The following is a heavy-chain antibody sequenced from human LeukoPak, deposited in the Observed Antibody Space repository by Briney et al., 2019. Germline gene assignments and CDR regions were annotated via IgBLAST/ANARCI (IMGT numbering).Heavy chain of an antibody. D-gene: IGHD2-2*01. CDR1: GYTFTSYD. V-gene: IGHV1-8*03. CDR3: ARGRVDCGSTSCHPNWFDP. J-gene: IGHJ5*02. CDR2: MNPNSGNT. Sequence: ASVKVSCKASGYTFTSYDINWVRQATGQGLEWMGWMNPNSGNTGYAQKFQGRVTITRNTSISTAYMELSSLRSEDTAVYYCARGRVDCGSTSCHPNWFDPWGQGTLVTVSS.